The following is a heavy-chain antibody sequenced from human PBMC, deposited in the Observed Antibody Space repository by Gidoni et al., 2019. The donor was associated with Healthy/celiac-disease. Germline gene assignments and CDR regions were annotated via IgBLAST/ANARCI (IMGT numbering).Heavy chain of an antibody. CDR3: TRTRGPDYSNTPFDY. Sequence: EVQLVESGGGLVQPGGSLKLSCAASGFTFSGSAMHWVRQASGKGLEWVGRIRSKANSYATAYAASVKGRFTISRDDSKNTAYLQMNSLKTEDTAVYYCTRTRGPDYSNTPFDYWGQGTLVTVSS. J-gene: IGHJ4*02. CDR2: IRSKANSYAT. CDR1: GFTFSGSA. D-gene: IGHD4-4*01. V-gene: IGHV3-73*01.